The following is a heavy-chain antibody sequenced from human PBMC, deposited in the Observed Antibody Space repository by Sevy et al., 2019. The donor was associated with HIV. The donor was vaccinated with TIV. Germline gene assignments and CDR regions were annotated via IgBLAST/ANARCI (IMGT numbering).Heavy chain of an antibody. CDR3: ATSLVSGSYYYGMDV. D-gene: IGHD1-26*01. Sequence: GGSLRLSCAASGFTFSSYGMHWVRQAPGKGLEWVAVISDDGSNKYYADSVKGRFTISRDNSKNTLYLQMNSLRAEDTAVYYCATSLVSGSYYYGMDVWGQGPTVTVSS. CDR2: ISDDGSNK. V-gene: IGHV3-30*03. CDR1: GFTFSSYG. J-gene: IGHJ6*02.